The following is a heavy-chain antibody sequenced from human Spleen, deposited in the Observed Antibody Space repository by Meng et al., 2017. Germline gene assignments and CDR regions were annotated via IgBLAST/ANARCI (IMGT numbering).Heavy chain of an antibody. Sequence: QVPPQQWGAGLLKPSGTLSLTCVVSGGSFCDYYWSWIRQPPGKGLEWIGEINHSGSTNYNPSLESRATISVDTSQNNLSLKLSSVTAADSAVYYCARGPTTMAHDFDYWGQGTLVTVSS. D-gene: IGHD4-11*01. CDR2: INHSGST. CDR3: ARGPTTMAHDFDY. CDR1: GGSFCDYY. J-gene: IGHJ4*02. V-gene: IGHV4-34*01.